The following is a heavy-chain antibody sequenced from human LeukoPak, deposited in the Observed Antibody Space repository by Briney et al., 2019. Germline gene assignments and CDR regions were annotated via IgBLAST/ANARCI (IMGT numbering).Heavy chain of an antibody. D-gene: IGHD3-22*01. CDR3: ARDNSGYGFDY. Sequence: SETLSLTCAVSGGSISSGGYSWSWIRQPPGKGLEWIGYIYYSGSTYYNPSLKSRVTISVDTSKNQFSLKLSSVTAADTAVYYCARDNSGYGFDYRGQGTLVTVSS. V-gene: IGHV4-31*11. J-gene: IGHJ4*02. CDR2: IYYSGST. CDR1: GGSISSGGYS.